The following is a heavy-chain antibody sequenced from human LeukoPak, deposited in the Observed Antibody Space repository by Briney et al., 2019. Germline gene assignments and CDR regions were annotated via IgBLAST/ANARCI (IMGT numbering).Heavy chain of an antibody. Sequence: SETLSLTCTVSGGSISSGDYYWRWIRQPPGTGLEWIGYIYYSGSTYYNPSLESRVTISVDTSKNQFSLKLSSVTAADTAVYYCARDPSTYYDSSGYSGHWGQGTLVTVSS. D-gene: IGHD3-22*01. V-gene: IGHV4-30-4*08. CDR3: ARDPSTYYDSSGYSGH. CDR1: GGSISSGDYY. CDR2: IYYSGST. J-gene: IGHJ4*02.